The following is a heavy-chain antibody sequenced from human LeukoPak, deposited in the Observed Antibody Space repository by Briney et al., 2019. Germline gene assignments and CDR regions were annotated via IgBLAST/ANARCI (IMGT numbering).Heavy chain of an antibody. V-gene: IGHV4-34*01. J-gene: IGHJ4*02. D-gene: IGHD3-16*02. CDR3: ARQRRDDYVWGSYRSIGHADY. Sequence: SETLSLTCAVYGGSFSGYYWSWIRQPPGKGLEWIGEINHSGSTNYNPSLKSRVTISVDTSKNQFSLKLSSVTAADTAVYYCARQRRDDYVWGSYRSIGHADYWGQGTLVTVSS. CDR1: GGSFSGYY. CDR2: INHSGST.